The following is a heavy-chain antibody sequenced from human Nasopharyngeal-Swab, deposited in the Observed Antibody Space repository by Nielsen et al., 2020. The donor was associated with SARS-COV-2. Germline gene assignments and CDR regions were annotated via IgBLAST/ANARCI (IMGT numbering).Heavy chain of an antibody. Sequence: SETLSLPCTLSGGSISSYYWSWIRQPPGKGLEWIGYIYYSGSTNYNPSLKSRVTISVDTSKNQFSLKLSSVTAADTAVYYCARAGTPSSYEFWSGYYKVWFDPWGQGTLVTVSS. D-gene: IGHD3-3*01. CDR2: IYYSGST. V-gene: IGHV4-59*13. CDR3: ARAGTPSSYEFWSGYYKVWFDP. CDR1: GGSISSYY. J-gene: IGHJ5*02.